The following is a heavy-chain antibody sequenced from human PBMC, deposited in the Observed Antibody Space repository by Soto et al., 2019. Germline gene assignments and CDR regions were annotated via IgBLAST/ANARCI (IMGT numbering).Heavy chain of an antibody. CDR2: IDPSDSYT. CDR1: GYSFTSYW. V-gene: IGHV5-10-1*03. CDR3: VGRVRGDLLYYFDY. Sequence: EVQLVQSGAEVKKPGESLRISCKGSGYSFTSYWISWVRQMPGKGLEWMGRIDPSDSYTNYSPSFQGHVTISADKSISTAYLQWSSLKASDTAMYYCVGRVRGDLLYYFDYWGQGNLVTGSS. J-gene: IGHJ4*02. D-gene: IGHD7-27*01.